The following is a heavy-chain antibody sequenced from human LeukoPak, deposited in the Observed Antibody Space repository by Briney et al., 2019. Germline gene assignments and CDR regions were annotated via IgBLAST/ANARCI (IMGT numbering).Heavy chain of an antibody. CDR3: AKTLGLAVAAGGNGLRY. CDR2: ISGNGGST. J-gene: IGHJ4*02. D-gene: IGHD6-19*01. CDR1: GFTFSTYA. V-gene: IGHV3-23*01. Sequence: PGGSLRLSCAASGFTFSTYAMSWVRQAPGKGLEWVSGISGNGGSTYYADSVKGRFTISRDNSKNTLYLQMNSLRAEDTAVYYCAKTLGLAVAAGGNGLRYWGQGTLVTVSS.